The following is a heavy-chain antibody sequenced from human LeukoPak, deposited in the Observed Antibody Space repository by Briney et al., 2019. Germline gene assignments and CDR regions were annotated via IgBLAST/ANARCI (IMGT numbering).Heavy chain of an antibody. J-gene: IGHJ4*02. D-gene: IGHD1-26*01. CDR2: ISLTGRT. V-gene: IGHV4-4*02. CDR1: GGSITSTNW. CDR3: TRESGPYCPFGY. Sequence: PSGTLSLTCGVSGGSITSTNWWSWVRQPPGQGLEWIGEISLTGRTNYNPSLIGRVIMSLDESRNQLSRTLTSVTAADTAMYYCTRESGPYCPFGYWGQGTLVVVPS.